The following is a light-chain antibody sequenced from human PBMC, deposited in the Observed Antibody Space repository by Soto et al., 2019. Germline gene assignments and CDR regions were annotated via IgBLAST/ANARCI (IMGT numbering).Light chain of an antibody. CDR2: AAS. V-gene: IGKV1-39*01. J-gene: IGKJ3*01. Sequence: DIQMTQSPSSLSASVGDRVTITCRASQSITNSLNWYQHKPGKAPTLLVYAASSLQSGVPSRFSGSGSGPDFTPTISSLQPEDFATYFCQQGHSMPFTSGPGTKVDIK. CDR1: QSITNS. CDR3: QQGHSMPFT.